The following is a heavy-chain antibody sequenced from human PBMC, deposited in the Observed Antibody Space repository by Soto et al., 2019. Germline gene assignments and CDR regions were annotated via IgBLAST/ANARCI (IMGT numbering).Heavy chain of an antibody. V-gene: IGHV4-4*02. Sequence: TSETLSLTCGVSGGTVASSHWWCWVRQSPGRGLEWIGNVYHTGDTNFNPSLQSRVTFSVDKSNNQFSLRLTSVTAADKAVYFCPREIVTAGGNNYFDPWGPGTLVTVS. CDR1: GGTVASSHW. D-gene: IGHD3-16*02. J-gene: IGHJ5*02. CDR2: VYHTGDT. CDR3: PREIVTAGGNNYFDP.